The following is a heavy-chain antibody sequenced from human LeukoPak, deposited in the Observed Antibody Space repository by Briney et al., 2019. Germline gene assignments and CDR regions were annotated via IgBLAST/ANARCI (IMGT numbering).Heavy chain of an antibody. CDR2: IYSDGNT. V-gene: IGHV3-66*01. J-gene: IGHJ5*02. D-gene: IGHD3-22*01. Sequence: PGGSLRLSCAASGFTFDDYGMSWVRQAPGKGLEWVSVIYSDGNTYYADSVKGRFTISRDNSKNTLYLQMNSLRAEDTAVYYCAKGSYYYDSSGFVHWFDPWGQGTLVTVSS. CDR1: GFTFDDYG. CDR3: AKGSYYYDSSGFVHWFDP.